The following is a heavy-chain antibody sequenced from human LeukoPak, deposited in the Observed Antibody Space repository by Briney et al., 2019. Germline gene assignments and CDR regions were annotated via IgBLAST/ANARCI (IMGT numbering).Heavy chain of an antibody. CDR1: GFTFNSYA. CDR3: ARDRGGETPYYFDY. V-gene: IGHV3-30*04. CDR2: ISYDGSNK. Sequence: GGSLRLSCAASGFTFNSYALHWVRQAPGQGLEWLAVISYDGSNKYYADSVKGRFTISRDNSKNTLYLQMNSLRAEDTAVYYCARDRGGETPYYFDYWGQGTLVTVSS. D-gene: IGHD3-10*01. J-gene: IGHJ4*02.